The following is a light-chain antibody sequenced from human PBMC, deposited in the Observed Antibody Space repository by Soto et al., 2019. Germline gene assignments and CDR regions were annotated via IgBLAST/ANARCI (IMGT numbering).Light chain of an antibody. CDR1: SGHSSYA. J-gene: IGLJ1*01. CDR2: LNSDGSH. Sequence: QSVLTQSPSASASLGASVKLTCTLSSGHSSYAIAWHQQQPEKGPRYLMKLNSDGSHSKGDGIPDRFSGSSSGAERYLTISSLQSEDEADYYCQTWVTGIYVFGSGTKLTVL. V-gene: IGLV4-69*01. CDR3: QTWVTGIYV.